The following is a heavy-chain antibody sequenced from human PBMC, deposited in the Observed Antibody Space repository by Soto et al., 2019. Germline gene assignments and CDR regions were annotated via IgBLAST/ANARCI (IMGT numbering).Heavy chain of an antibody. Sequence: QVQLVQSGAEVRKPGSSVKVSCKASGVTFSSYTISWVRQAPGQGLEWMGRIIPVLGVANYAPQFQGRLTVIASEPTSTVYMDVTRLRSEDTALYCARWLIHGYSGVSDFWGHGTFITVSS. D-gene: IGHD2-21*01. CDR1: GVTFSSYT. J-gene: IGHJ3*01. CDR2: IIPVLGVA. V-gene: IGHV1-69*02. CDR3: ARWLIHGYSGVSDF.